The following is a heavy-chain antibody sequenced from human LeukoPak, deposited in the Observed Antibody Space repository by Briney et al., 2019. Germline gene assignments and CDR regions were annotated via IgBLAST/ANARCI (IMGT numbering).Heavy chain of an antibody. CDR1: GFTFDDYA. J-gene: IGHJ4*02. D-gene: IGHD1-26*01. V-gene: IGHV3-43*02. CDR3: AKDGGRE. Sequence: PGGSLRLSCAASGFTFDDYAMHWVRHAPGKGLEWVSPISGDGGSTYYADSVKGRFTISRDNSKNSLYLQMNSLSTEDTSLYYCAKDGGREWGQGTLVTVSS. CDR2: ISGDGGST.